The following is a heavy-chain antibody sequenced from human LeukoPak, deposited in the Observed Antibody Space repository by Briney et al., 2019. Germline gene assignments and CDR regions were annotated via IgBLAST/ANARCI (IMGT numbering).Heavy chain of an antibody. V-gene: IGHV1-3*01. J-gene: IGHJ4*02. CDR2: INAGNGNT. Sequence: ASVKVSCKASGYTFTSYAMHWVRQAPGQRLEWMGWINAGNGNTKYSQKFQGRVTITRDTSASTAYMELSSLRSEDTAVYYCAVIAAAGLSWDYWGRGTLVTVSS. CDR3: AVIAAAGLSWDY. CDR1: GYTFTSYA. D-gene: IGHD6-13*01.